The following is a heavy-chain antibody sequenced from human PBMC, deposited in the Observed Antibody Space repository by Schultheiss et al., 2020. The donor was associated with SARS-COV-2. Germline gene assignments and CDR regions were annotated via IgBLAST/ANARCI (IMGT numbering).Heavy chain of an antibody. Sequence: SETLSLTCAVSGGSISSYYWSWIRQPPGKGLEWIGYIHYSGSTKNNPSLKSRVTISVDTSKNQFSLKLSSVTAADTAVYYCARGAHYYGSGSYSNWFDPWGQGTLVTVSS. J-gene: IGHJ5*02. CDR1: GGSISSYY. CDR2: IHYSGST. V-gene: IGHV4-59*01. CDR3: ARGAHYYGSGSYSNWFDP. D-gene: IGHD3-10*01.